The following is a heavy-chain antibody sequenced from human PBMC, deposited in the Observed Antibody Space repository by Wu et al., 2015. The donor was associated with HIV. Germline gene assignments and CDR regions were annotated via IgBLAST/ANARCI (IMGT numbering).Heavy chain of an antibody. CDR2: ISAYNGNT. D-gene: IGHD4-17*01. CDR3: ARMQMTTVTMGGGWFDP. CDR1: GYTFTSYG. J-gene: IGHJ5*02. Sequence: QVQLVQSGAEVKKPGASVKVSCKASGYTFTSYGISWVRQAPGQGLEWMGWISAYNGNTNYAQKLQGRVTMTTDTSTSTAYMELRSLRSDDTAVYYCARMQMTTVTMGGGWFDPWGQGTLVTVSS. V-gene: IGHV1-18*01.